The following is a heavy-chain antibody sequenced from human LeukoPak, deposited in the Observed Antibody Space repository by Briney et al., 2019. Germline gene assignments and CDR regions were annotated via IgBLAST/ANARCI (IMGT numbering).Heavy chain of an antibody. Sequence: GGSLRLSCAASRFSFSDFGMHWIRQAPGKGLEWVTLIRSDGGSIYYADSVKGRFTISRDNSRNTLYLQMNSLRVEDTAVYYCAKDRDEYGNDCWGQGILVTVST. D-gene: IGHD4-11*01. V-gene: IGHV3-30*02. CDR3: AKDRDEYGNDC. CDR2: IRSDGGSI. CDR1: RFSFSDFG. J-gene: IGHJ4*02.